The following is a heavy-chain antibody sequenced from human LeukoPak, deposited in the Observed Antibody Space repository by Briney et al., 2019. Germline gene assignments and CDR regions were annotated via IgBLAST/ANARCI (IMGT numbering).Heavy chain of an antibody. CDR2: IYYSGST. J-gene: IGHJ3*02. Sequence: SETLSLTCTVSGGSISSSSYYWGWIRQPPGKGLEWIGYIYYSGSTNYNPSLKSRVTISVDTSKNQFSLKLSSVTAADTAVYYCARDPFEAPGAFDIWGQGTMVTVSS. CDR1: GGSISSSSYY. V-gene: IGHV4-61*01. CDR3: ARDPFEAPGAFDI.